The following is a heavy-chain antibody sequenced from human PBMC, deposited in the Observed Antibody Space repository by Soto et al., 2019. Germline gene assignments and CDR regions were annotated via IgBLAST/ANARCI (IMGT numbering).Heavy chain of an antibody. Sequence: GGSLRLSCAASGFTFSSYGMHWVRQAPGKGLEWVAVIWYDGSNKYYADSVKGRFTISRDNSKNTLYLQMNSLRAEDTAVYYCARDSAMGAARVAEGREGVGMDVWGQGTTVTISS. CDR2: IWYDGSNK. CDR1: GFTFSSYG. D-gene: IGHD6-6*01. V-gene: IGHV3-33*01. CDR3: ARDSAMGAARVAEGREGVGMDV. J-gene: IGHJ6*02.